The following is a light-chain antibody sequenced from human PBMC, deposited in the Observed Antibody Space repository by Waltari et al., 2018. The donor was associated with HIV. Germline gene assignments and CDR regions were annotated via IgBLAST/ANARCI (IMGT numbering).Light chain of an antibody. J-gene: IGLJ1*01. V-gene: IGLV2-14*01. Sequence: QSALTQPASVSGSPGQSITISCTGTSSDVGGYDYVSWYQLYPGKAPKLMISEVSNRPSGVSYRFSGSKSGNTASLTISGLQAEDEADYYCSSYTSSTPYVFGTGTKVTVL. CDR1: SSDVGGYDY. CDR3: SSYTSSTPYV. CDR2: EVS.